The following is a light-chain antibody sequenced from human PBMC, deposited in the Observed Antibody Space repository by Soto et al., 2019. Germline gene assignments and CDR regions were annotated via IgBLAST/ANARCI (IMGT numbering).Light chain of an antibody. CDR1: SGHSSYA. J-gene: IGLJ2*01. CDR3: QNWGTGIQV. Sequence: QPVLTQSPSASASLGPSVKLTCTLSSGHSSYAISWHQQQPEKGPRYLMKLNSDGSHSKGDGIPDRFSGSSSGAERYLTITSLPSEDEADYYCQNWGTGIQVFGGGTQLTVL. V-gene: IGLV4-69*01. CDR2: LNSDGSH.